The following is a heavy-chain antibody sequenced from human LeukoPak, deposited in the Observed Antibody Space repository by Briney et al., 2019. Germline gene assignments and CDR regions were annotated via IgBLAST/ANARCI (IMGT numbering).Heavy chain of an antibody. CDR2: AYYSGST. V-gene: IGHV4-59*08. CDR1: DGSISNYY. D-gene: IGHD6-19*01. CDR3: ARNSAVATSRSWFDP. J-gene: IGHJ5*02. Sequence: SQTLSLTCSVFDGSISNYYWSWIRQPPGKGLEWIGYAYYSGSTTYNPSLESRVTISVDTSKNQFSLKLTAVTAADTAVYYCARNSAVATSRSWFDPWGQGTLVTVSA.